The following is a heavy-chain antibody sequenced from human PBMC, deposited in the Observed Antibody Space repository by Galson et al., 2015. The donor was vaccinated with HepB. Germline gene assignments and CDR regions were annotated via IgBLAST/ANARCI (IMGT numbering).Heavy chain of an antibody. J-gene: IGHJ4*02. CDR1: GFTFSSYA. D-gene: IGHD3-10*01. CDR3: VKGILITMVRGVIQSDY. V-gene: IGHV3-64D*06. CDR2: ISSNGGST. Sequence: SLRLSCAASGFTFSSYAMHWVRQAPGKGLEYVSAISSNGGSTYYADSVKGRFTISRDNSKNTPYLQMSSLRAEDTAVYYCVKGILITMVRGVIQSDYWGQGTLVTVSS.